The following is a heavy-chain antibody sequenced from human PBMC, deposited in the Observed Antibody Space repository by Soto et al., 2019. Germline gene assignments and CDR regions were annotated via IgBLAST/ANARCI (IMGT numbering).Heavy chain of an antibody. CDR2: ISAYNANT. Sequence: ASVKVSCKASGYTFTIYCIIWVRQAPGQGLEWMGWISAYNANTNYAQKLQGRVTMTTDTSTSTSYMELRSLRSDDTAVYFCARDRLGASGDPWGQRTLVTVSS. CDR3: ARDRLGASGDP. CDR1: GYTFTIYC. D-gene: IGHD1-26*01. V-gene: IGHV1-18*01. J-gene: IGHJ5*02.